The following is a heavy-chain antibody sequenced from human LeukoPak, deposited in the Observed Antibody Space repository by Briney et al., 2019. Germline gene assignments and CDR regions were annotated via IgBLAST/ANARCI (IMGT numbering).Heavy chain of an antibody. CDR3: ARRRDGSGLDEVAFDI. CDR2: ISNSGST. Sequence: PSETLSLTCTVSGVSISTYYWSWIRQSPGKGLEWIGYISNSGSTYYNPSLKSRVTISGDTSKNQMSLKLTSVTAADAAVYYCARRRDGSGLDEVAFDIWGQGTMVAVSS. J-gene: IGHJ3*02. D-gene: IGHD3-10*01. CDR1: GVSISTYY. V-gene: IGHV4-59*08.